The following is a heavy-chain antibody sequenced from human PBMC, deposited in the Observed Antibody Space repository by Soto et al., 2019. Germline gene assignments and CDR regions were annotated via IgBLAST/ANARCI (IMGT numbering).Heavy chain of an antibody. V-gene: IGHV4-39*01. CDR1: DDSINSDKYY. D-gene: IGHD3-3*01. Sequence: SETLSLTCSVSDDSINSDKYYWGWIRQPPGKGLEWIGSIYYRGNAYYNPSLQTRVTISLDKSKNQFSLKLSSVTAADTAVYYCATRAADYDFWSGYYSYYYYMDVWGKGTTVTVSS. CDR3: ATRAADYDFWSGYYSYYYYMDV. CDR2: IYYRGNA. J-gene: IGHJ6*03.